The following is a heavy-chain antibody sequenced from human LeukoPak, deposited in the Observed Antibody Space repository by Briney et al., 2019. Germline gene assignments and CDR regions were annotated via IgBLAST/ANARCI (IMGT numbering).Heavy chain of an antibody. CDR1: SGSISTSNYY. CDR3: ATLPGGVATPNPS. V-gene: IGHV4-61*02. J-gene: IGHJ5*02. CDR2: VSTSGST. Sequence: PSETLSLTCTVSSGSISTSNYYWSWVRQTAGKGLEWIGRVSTSGSTNYNPSLKSRVTISLDTSKNQFSLKLTSVTAADTAVYYCATLPGGVATPNPSWGQGTLVTVSS. D-gene: IGHD5-12*01.